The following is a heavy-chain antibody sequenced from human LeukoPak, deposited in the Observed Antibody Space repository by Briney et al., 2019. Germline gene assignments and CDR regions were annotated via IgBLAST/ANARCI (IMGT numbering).Heavy chain of an antibody. V-gene: IGHV3-74*01. CDR1: GFTFSSYW. Sequence: GGSLRLSCAASGFTFSSYWMHWVRQAPGKGLVWVSRINSDGSSTSYADSVKGRFTISRDNAKNTLYLQMNSLRAEDTAVYYCARDKPMYYYGSGSYPTGADIWGQGTMVTVSS. CDR3: ARDKPMYYYGSGSYPTGADI. CDR2: INSDGSST. J-gene: IGHJ3*02. D-gene: IGHD3-10*01.